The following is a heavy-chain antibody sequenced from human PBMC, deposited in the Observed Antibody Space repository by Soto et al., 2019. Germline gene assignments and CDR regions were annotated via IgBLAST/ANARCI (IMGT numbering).Heavy chain of an antibody. Sequence: ASVKVSCNASGYTFTSYGISWVRQAPGQGLEWMGWISAYNGNTNYAQKLQGRVTMTTDTSTSTAYMELRSLRSDDTAVYYCARDLSGWYFDYRGDATPVTVCS. CDR1: GYTFTSYG. CDR3: ARDLSGWYFDY. CDR2: ISAYNGNT. V-gene: IGHV1-18*01. D-gene: IGHD6-19*01. J-gene: IGHJ4*01.